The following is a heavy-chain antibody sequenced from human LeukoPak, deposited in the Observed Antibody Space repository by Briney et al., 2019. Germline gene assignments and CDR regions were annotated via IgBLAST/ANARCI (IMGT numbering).Heavy chain of an antibody. D-gene: IGHD1-1*01. V-gene: IGHV3-73*01. J-gene: IGHJ3*02. CDR3: AKDRVPDGRWNFDI. CDR1: GFTFSGSA. CDR2: VRSKSMNYAT. Sequence: GGSLRLSCEASGFTFSGSAMHWVRQASGKGLEWVGRVRSKSMNYATAYAASVNGRFTISRDTSKNTVFLQMNGLRVEDTALYYCAKDRVPDGRWNFDIWGQGTVVTVSA.